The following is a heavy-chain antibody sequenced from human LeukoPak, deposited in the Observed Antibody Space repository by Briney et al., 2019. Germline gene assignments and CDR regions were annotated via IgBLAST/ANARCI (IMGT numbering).Heavy chain of an antibody. Sequence: GGSLRLSCAASGFTFSSYAMHWVRQAPGKGLEWVAVISYDGSNKYYADSVKGRFTISRDNSKNTLYLQMNSLRAEDTAVYYCAREENSYGYFLDYWGQGTLVTVPS. CDR1: GFTFSSYA. J-gene: IGHJ4*02. CDR3: AREENSYGYFLDY. CDR2: ISYDGSNK. D-gene: IGHD5-18*01. V-gene: IGHV3-30*04.